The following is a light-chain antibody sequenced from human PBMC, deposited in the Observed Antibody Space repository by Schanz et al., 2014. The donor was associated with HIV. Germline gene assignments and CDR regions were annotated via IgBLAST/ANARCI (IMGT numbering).Light chain of an antibody. J-gene: IGLJ3*02. CDR3: QSFDSSLNGVL. V-gene: IGLV1-40*01. CDR2: DNT. CDR1: SSNIGADYD. Sequence: QFVLAQPPSVSGAPGQRVTVPCSGTSSNIGADYDVHWYQIVTGTAPKLLIFDNTNRPSGVPARFSGSKSGSSASLAISGLQDEDEADYFCQSFDSSLNGVLFGGGTKVTVL.